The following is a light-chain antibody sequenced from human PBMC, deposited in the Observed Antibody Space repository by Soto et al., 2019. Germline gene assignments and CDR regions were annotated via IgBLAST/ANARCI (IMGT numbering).Light chain of an antibody. V-gene: IGLV2-14*01. Sequence: QSALAQPASVSGSPGQSITISCTGTSTDVGAYNYVSWYQQHPGKAPKLIISDVTDRPSGVSNRFSGSKSGNTASLTISGLQAEDEADYYCSSYAISRLYVFGTGTKVTVL. J-gene: IGLJ1*01. CDR3: SSYAISRLYV. CDR2: DVT. CDR1: STDVGAYNY.